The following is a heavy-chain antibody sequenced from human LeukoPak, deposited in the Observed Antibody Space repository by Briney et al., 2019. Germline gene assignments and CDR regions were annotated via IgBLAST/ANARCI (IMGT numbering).Heavy chain of an antibody. J-gene: IGHJ5*02. CDR3: TRLSNSSWYGH. Sequence: PGGSLRLSCEASGVTFSAYAMTWVRQAPGKGLEWVSVLYSGGSAYYADSVKGRFTISRDSSKNTLYLQMNSLRAEDTAVYYCTRLSNSSWYGHWGQGTLVTVSS. CDR2: LYSGGSA. D-gene: IGHD2/OR15-2a*01. CDR1: GVTFSAYA. V-gene: IGHV3-53*01.